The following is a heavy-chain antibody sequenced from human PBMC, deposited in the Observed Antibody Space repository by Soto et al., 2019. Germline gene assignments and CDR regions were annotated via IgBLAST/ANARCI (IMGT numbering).Heavy chain of an antibody. D-gene: IGHD1-26*01. J-gene: IGHJ4*02. Sequence: QVQLVQSGAGVKKPGSSVKVSCKASGGTFSSYAISWVRQAPGQGLEWMGGIIPIFGTANYAQKFQGRVTITADESTSTAYMELSSLRSEDTAVYYCARDGRSGSYATPYDYWGQGTLVTVSS. CDR3: ARDGRSGSYATPYDY. CDR1: GGTFSSYA. CDR2: IIPIFGTA. V-gene: IGHV1-69*01.